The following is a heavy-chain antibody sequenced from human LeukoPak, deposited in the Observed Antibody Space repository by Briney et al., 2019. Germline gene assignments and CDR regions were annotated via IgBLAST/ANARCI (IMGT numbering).Heavy chain of an antibody. D-gene: IGHD3-9*01. Sequence: ASVKVSCKASGYSFTDYDFSWVRQAPAQGLEWLGWVSIYNDNTNYAREFQDRLTMTTDISTSTAYMELKSLTSDDTAVYFCARTGHYQFDSWGQGTLVTVSS. CDR2: VSIYNDNT. CDR1: GYSFTDYD. J-gene: IGHJ4*02. CDR3: ARTGHYQFDS. V-gene: IGHV1-18*01.